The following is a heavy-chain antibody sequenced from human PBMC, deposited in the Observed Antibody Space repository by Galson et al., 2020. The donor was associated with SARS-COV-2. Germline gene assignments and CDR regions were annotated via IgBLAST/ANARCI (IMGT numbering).Heavy chain of an antibody. D-gene: IGHD6-6*01. V-gene: IGHV5-51*01. CDR3: ARRGSSSSLCYCAMDV. CDR1: GYSFTNYW. J-gene: IGHJ6*02. CDR2: IYHGDSDT. Sequence: GESLKISRNGSGYSFTNYWIGWVRQTPGKGLESIGIIYHGDSDTQHSPSLQGQATISADKSISTAYLQWSSLKASDTAMYYCARRGSSSSLCYCAMDVWGQGTTVTVSS.